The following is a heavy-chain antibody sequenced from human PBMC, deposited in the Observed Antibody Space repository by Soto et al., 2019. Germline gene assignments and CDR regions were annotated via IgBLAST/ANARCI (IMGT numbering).Heavy chain of an antibody. CDR3: AKDIETGYSSSWPPTIDAFDI. CDR1: GFTFSSYA. CDR2: ISGSGGST. D-gene: IGHD6-13*01. J-gene: IGHJ3*02. V-gene: IGHV3-23*01. Sequence: GGSLRLSCAASGFTFSSYAMSWVRQAPGKGLEWVSAISGSGGSTYYADSVKGRFTISRDNSKNTLYLQMNSLRAEDTAVYYCAKDIETGYSSSWPPTIDAFDIWGQGTMVTVSS.